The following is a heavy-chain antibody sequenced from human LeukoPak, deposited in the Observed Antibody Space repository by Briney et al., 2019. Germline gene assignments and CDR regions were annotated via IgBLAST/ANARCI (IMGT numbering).Heavy chain of an antibody. CDR1: GFTFSSYE. V-gene: IGHV3-48*03. CDR2: ISSSSGSTI. J-gene: IGHJ4*02. D-gene: IGHD2-2*01. Sequence: GGSLRLSCAASGFTFSSYEMKWVRQAPGKGLEWVSYISSSSGSTIYHADSVKGRFTISRDNAKNSLYLQMNSLRVEDTAAYYCVRDRYQLLHWGQGTLVTVSS. CDR3: VRDRYQLLH.